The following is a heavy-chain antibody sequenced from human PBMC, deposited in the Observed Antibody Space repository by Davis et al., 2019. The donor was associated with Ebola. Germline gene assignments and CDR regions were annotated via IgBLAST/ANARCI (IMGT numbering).Heavy chain of an antibody. Sequence: GESLKISCKGLGYTFTKYWIGWVRQMPGKGLEWLGSIYPGDSNVKYSPSFEGQVTISVDMSINTAYLTWSSLKASDTAVYYCARQMGSLTSAWGQGTTVTVSS. CDR2: IYPGDSNV. CDR3: ARQMGSLTSA. V-gene: IGHV5-51*01. D-gene: IGHD2-8*01. J-gene: IGHJ6*02. CDR1: GYTFTKYW.